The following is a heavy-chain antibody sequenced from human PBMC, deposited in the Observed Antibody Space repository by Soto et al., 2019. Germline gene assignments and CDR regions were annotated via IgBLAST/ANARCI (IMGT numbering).Heavy chain of an antibody. D-gene: IGHD5-12*01. CDR3: ARGGPGEWLPPSYYYYGMDV. V-gene: IGHV4-59*01. CDR1: GGSISSYY. Sequence: PSETLSLTCTVSGGSISSYYWSWIRQPPGKGLEWIGYIYYSGSTNYNPSLKSRVTISVDTSKNQFSLKLSSVTAADTAVYYCARGGPGEWLPPSYYYYGMDVWGQGTTVTVSS. CDR2: IYYSGST. J-gene: IGHJ6*02.